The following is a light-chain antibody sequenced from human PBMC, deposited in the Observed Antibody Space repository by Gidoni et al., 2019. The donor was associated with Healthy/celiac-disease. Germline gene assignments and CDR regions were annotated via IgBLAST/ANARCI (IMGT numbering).Light chain of an antibody. V-gene: IGKV1-39*01. CDR2: AAS. Sequence: DIQMTQSPSSLSASVGDRVTITCRASQSISSYLNWYQQKPGKAPKLLIYAASSLQGGVPSRFSGSGSETDFTLTISSLQPEDVATYYCQQSYSTPTFGPGTKVDIK. CDR1: QSISSY. CDR3: QQSYSTPT. J-gene: IGKJ3*01.